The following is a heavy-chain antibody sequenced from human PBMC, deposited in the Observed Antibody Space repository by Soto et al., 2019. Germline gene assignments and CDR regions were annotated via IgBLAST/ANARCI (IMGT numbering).Heavy chain of an antibody. D-gene: IGHD3-3*01. CDR2: ISTYNGNT. CDR3: ARVMTTFGVVRKGPDH. J-gene: IGHJ4*02. V-gene: IGHV1-18*04. Sequence: QVQLVQSGDEVKKPGASVKVSCKASGYPFTTYGITWVRQAPGQGLEWMGWISTYNGNTNYAQSLQGRVTMTRETSSTTAYMELRSLRSDDTAVYYCARVMTTFGVVRKGPDHWGQGTLVTVSS. CDR1: GYPFTTYG.